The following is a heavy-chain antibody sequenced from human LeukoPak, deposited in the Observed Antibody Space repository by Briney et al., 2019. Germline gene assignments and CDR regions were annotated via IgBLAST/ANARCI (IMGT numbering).Heavy chain of an antibody. CDR2: INHSGST. Sequence: PSETLSLTCAVYGGSFSGYYWSWIRQPPGKGLERIGEINHSGSTNYNPSLKSRVTISVDTSKNQFSLKLSSVTAADTAVYYCASLGAAARNFDYWGQGTLVTVSS. J-gene: IGHJ4*02. CDR1: GGSFSGYY. CDR3: ASLGAAARNFDY. D-gene: IGHD6-13*01. V-gene: IGHV4-34*01.